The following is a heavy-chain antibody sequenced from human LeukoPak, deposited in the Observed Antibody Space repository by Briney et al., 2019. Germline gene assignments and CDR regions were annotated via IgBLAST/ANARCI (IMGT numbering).Heavy chain of an antibody. CDR1: GFTFSSYY. J-gene: IGHJ4*02. CDR2: ISYDGTNK. V-gene: IGHV3-30*03. CDR3: ARDSGFSGTQRGEY. D-gene: IGHD3/OR15-3a*01. Sequence: GGSLRLSCTASGFTFSSYYMNWVRQAPGKGLEWVAIISYDGTNKYYADSVMGRFTISRDSSKNTLYLQMNSLRAEDTAVYYCARDSGFSGTQRGEYWGQGALVAVSS.